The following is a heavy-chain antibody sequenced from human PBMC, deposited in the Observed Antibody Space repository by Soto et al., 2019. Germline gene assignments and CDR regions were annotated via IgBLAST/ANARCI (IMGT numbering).Heavy chain of an antibody. Sequence: GGSLRLSCAASGFTFSGYAMSWVRQAPGRGLEWVSAISANDGPTYYANSVRGRFFISRDNSKNTLYLQMNSLRADDTAVYYCAKDGRTAATTFDQWGQGTLVTVSS. J-gene: IGHJ4*02. D-gene: IGHD2-15*01. CDR2: ISANDGPT. CDR3: AKDGRTAATTFDQ. CDR1: GFTFSGYA. V-gene: IGHV3-23*01.